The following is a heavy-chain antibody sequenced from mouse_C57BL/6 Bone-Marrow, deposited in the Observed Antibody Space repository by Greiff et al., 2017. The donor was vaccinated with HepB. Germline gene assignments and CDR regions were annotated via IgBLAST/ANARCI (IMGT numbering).Heavy chain of an antibody. Sequence: EVHLVESEGGLVQPGSSMKLSCTASGFTFSDYYMAWVRQVPEKGLEWVANINYDGSSTYYLDSLKSRFIISRDNAKNILYLQMSSLKSEDTATYYCARDDYPYAMDYWGQGTSVTVSS. J-gene: IGHJ4*01. V-gene: IGHV5-16*01. CDR3: ARDDYPYAMDY. D-gene: IGHD2-4*01. CDR1: GFTFSDYY. CDR2: INYDGSST.